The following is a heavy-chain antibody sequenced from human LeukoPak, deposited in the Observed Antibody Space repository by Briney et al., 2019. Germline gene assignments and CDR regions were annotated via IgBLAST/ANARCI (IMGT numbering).Heavy chain of an antibody. Sequence: PGGSLRLSCVASGFTFSSNWMHWVRQAPGKGLVWVSRIDYDGTTSAYADSVKGRFTISRDNAKNTLYLQMNSLRAEDTAVYYCAKVRLTGYYLPLCDWGQGTLVTVSS. CDR1: GFTFSSNW. V-gene: IGHV3-74*01. CDR3: AKVRLTGYYLPLCD. D-gene: IGHD3-9*01. J-gene: IGHJ4*02. CDR2: IDYDGTTS.